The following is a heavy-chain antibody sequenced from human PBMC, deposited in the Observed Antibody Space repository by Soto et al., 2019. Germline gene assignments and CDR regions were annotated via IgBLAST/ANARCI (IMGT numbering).Heavy chain of an antibody. CDR1: GRSISSGGYY. CDR3: ARDKRGYSYGLLLDY. Sequence: PSETLSLTCTVSGRSISSGGYYWSWIRQHPGKGLEWIGYIYYSGSTYYNPSLKSRVTISVDTSKNQFSLKLSSVTAADTAVYYCARDKRGYSYGLLLDYWGQGTLVTVSS. V-gene: IGHV4-31*03. J-gene: IGHJ4*02. D-gene: IGHD5-18*01. CDR2: IYYSGST.